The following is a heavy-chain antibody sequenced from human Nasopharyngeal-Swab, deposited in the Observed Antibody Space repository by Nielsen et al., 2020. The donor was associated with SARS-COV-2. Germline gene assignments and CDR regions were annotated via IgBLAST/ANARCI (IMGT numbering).Heavy chain of an antibody. CDR2: ISSTGSTI. J-gene: IGHJ2*01. D-gene: IGHD4-17*01. Sequence: GESLKISCAASGFIFSSYSMNWVRQAPGKGLEWVSYISSTGSTINYADSVKGRVTISRDNAKNSLYLQMNSLRAEDTAVYYCARDGNLRTVRYFDLWGRGSLVTVSS. V-gene: IGHV3-48*04. CDR3: ARDGNLRTVRYFDL. CDR1: GFIFSSYS.